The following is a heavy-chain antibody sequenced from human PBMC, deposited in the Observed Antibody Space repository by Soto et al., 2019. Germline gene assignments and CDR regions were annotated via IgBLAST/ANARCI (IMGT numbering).Heavy chain of an antibody. Sequence: SGPTLVNPTHTLTLTCTFSGFSLSTSGVAMGWIRQAPRKAPEWLAFIFWDDNKRYSPSLETRLTNTKDTSKNQVVLTMTNSDLVETATYYWDRIFHFWCGYYFTYWGRGNLVTVSS. D-gene: IGHD3-3*02. CDR2: IFWDDNK. CDR1: GFSLSTSGVA. J-gene: IGHJ4*02. CDR3: DRIFHFWCGYYFTY. V-gene: IGHV2-5*02.